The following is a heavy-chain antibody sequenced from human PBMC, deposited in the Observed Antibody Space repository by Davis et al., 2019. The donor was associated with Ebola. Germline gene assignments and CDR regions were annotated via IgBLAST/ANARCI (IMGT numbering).Heavy chain of an antibody. CDR1: GFPFSDYY. CDR3: ARDRFGSSTLVRGVCDS. V-gene: IGHV3-11*04. CDR2: ISDTSRTI. J-gene: IGHJ4*02. Sequence: PGGSLRLSCAASGFPFSDYYMNWIRQAPGKGLELVSYISDTSRTIYYADSVRGRFTISRDNDRNSLYLQMDGLRDDDTAVYYCARDRFGSSTLVRGVCDSWGQGALVTVSS. D-gene: IGHD3-10*01.